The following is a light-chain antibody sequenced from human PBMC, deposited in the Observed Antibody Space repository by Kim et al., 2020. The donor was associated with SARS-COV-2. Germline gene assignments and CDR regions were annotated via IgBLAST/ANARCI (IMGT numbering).Light chain of an antibody. CDR3: SAWDSSLSNVL. V-gene: IGLV10-54*01. CDR1: NNNVGNEG. J-gene: IGLJ2*01. CDR2: RNN. Sequence: QNATLTCTGNNNNVGNEGAAWLQQHQGHPPKLLSYRNNNRPSGISERVSASRSGNTASLTITGLQPEDEADYYCSAWDSSLSNVLFGGGTQLTVL.